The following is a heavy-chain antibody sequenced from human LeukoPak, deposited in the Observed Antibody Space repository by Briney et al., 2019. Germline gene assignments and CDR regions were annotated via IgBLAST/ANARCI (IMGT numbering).Heavy chain of an antibody. V-gene: IGHV4-4*02. CDR3: ATMAVAGTLDFQH. Sequence: SGTLSLTCAVSGGSISSSSWWCWVRQPPGKGLGGIGVVYHSGGPNYNPSFRGRVTILVDKSKNQFSLNLGSLTAADTAVYYCATMAVAGTLDFQHWGQGTLITVSS. CDR1: GGSISSSSW. D-gene: IGHD6-19*01. J-gene: IGHJ1*01. CDR2: VYHSGGP.